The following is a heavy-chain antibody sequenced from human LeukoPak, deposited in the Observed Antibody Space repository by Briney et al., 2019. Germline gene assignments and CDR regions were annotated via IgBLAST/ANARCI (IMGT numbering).Heavy chain of an antibody. CDR1: GGTFSSYA. CDR3: ARSRTNYGGNLISGYFDY. D-gene: IGHD4-23*01. J-gene: IGHJ4*02. Sequence: SVKVSCEASGGTFSSYAISWVRQAPGQGLEWMGGIIPIFGTATYAQKFQGRVTITTDESTSTAYMELSSLRSEDTAVYYCARSRTNYGGNLISGYFDYWGQGTLVTVSS. V-gene: IGHV1-69*05. CDR2: IIPIFGTA.